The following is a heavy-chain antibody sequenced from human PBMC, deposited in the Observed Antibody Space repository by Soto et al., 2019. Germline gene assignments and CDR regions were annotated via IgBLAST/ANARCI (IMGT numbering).Heavy chain of an antibody. Sequence: QVQVVESGGGVVQPGRSLRLSCAASGFIFSDYGMHWVRQAPGKGLEWVALIWFDGSNKDYADSVKGRFTISRDNSKNTLYLQMKSLRVEDTAVYYCARGMYFYDSSGPNWFGPWGQGTLVTVSS. V-gene: IGHV3-33*01. D-gene: IGHD3-22*01. CDR3: ARGMYFYDSSGPNWFGP. CDR2: IWFDGSNK. J-gene: IGHJ5*02. CDR1: GFIFSDYG.